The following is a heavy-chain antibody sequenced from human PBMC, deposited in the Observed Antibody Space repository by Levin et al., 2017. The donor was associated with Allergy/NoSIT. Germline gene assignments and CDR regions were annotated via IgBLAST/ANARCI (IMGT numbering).Heavy chain of an antibody. J-gene: IGHJ6*02. Sequence: RSQTLSLTCTVSGGSMRSVYWTWIRQSPGKGLEWIGNIYYGGGANYNPSLRGRVAFSLDTPESQFSLRLTSLTAADTAVYYCARDRNFYSASGSRDSGMDVWGQGTSVTVSS. D-gene: IGHD3-10*01. V-gene: IGHV4-59*03. CDR2: IYYGGGA. CDR3: ARDRNFYSASGSRDSGMDV. CDR1: GGSMRSVY.